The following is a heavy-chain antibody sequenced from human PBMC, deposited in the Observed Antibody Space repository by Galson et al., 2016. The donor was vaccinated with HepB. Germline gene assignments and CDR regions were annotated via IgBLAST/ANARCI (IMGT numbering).Heavy chain of an antibody. J-gene: IGHJ4*02. CDR2: INRYGATT. CDR3: ARDDYSGGRGSPDY. Sequence: SLRLSCAASGFTFSSFAMTWVRLAPGKGLEWVSGINRYGATTGYAASVKGRFTISRDNSNNTLYLQMNSLTTEDTAVYYCARDDYSGGRGSPDYWGQGTLVTVSS. CDR1: GFTFSSFA. D-gene: IGHD4/OR15-4a*01. V-gene: IGHV3-23*01.